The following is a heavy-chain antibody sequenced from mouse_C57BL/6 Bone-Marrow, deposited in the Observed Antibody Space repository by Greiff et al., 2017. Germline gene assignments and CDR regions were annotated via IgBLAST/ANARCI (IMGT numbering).Heavy chain of an antibody. CDR1: GYTFTDYN. D-gene: IGHD1-1*01. J-gene: IGHJ2*01. CDR3: ARVWYYGSSYYFDY. Sequence: EVQLQQSGPELVKPGASVKIPCKASGYTFTDYNMDWVKQSHGKSLEWIGDINPNNGGTIYNQKFKGKATLTVDKSSSTAYMELCSLTSEDTAVYYCARVWYYGSSYYFDYWGQGTTLTVSS. CDR2: INPNNGGT. V-gene: IGHV1-18*01.